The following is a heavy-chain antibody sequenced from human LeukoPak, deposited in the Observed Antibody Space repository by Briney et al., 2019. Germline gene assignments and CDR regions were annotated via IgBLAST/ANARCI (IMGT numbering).Heavy chain of an antibody. CDR3: ASDSGNYRTFDY. Sequence: GGSLRLSCAASGFSFSSAWMSWVRQAPGKGLEWVAHMNQDGSAKYYVDSVKGRFTISRDNAKNSLYLQMNSLRAEDTAVYFCASDSGNYRTFDYWGQGTLVTVSS. CDR1: GFSFSSAW. D-gene: IGHD1-26*01. V-gene: IGHV3-7*01. J-gene: IGHJ4*02. CDR2: MNQDGSAK.